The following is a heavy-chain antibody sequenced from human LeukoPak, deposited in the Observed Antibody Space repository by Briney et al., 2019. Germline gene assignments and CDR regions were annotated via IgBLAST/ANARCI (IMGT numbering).Heavy chain of an antibody. V-gene: IGHV1-69*01. J-gene: IGHJ4*02. Sequence: ASVKVSCTASGGTFSSYDISWVRQAPGQGLEWMGGIITIFGTANYAQKFQGRVTITADESTSTAYMELSSLRSEDTAVYYCARDNIGREYRGYSGYEHNYWGQGTLVTVSS. CDR1: GGTFSSYD. CDR3: ARDNIGREYRGYSGYEHNY. CDR2: IITIFGTA. D-gene: IGHD5-12*01.